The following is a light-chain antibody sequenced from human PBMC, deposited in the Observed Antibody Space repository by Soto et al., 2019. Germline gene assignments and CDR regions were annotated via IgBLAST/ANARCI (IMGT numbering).Light chain of an antibody. CDR1: SSDVGGYNY. Sequence: QSVLTQPPSASGAPGQSVTISCAGTSSDVGGYNYVSWYQQHPGKAPKLMIYEVTKRPSGVPDRFSGSKSGNTSSLTVSGLQAEEEDDYYCSSYAGNNNLVFGGGTKVTVL. CDR2: EVT. J-gene: IGLJ2*01. CDR3: SSYAGNNNLV. V-gene: IGLV2-8*01.